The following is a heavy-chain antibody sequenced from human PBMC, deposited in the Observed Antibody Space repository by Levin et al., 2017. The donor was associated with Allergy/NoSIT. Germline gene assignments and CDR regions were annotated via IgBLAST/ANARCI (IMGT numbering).Heavy chain of an antibody. Sequence: GESLKISCAASGFTFSSYGMHWVRQAPGKGLEWVAVIWYDGSREYYADSVKGRFTISRDSSKNTLFLQMNSLRPEDTAVYYCAKDVSPMVASGDDYWGQGTLVTVSS. CDR2: IWYDGSRE. CDR3: AKDVSPMVASGDDY. J-gene: IGHJ4*02. CDR1: GFTFSSYG. V-gene: IGHV3-30*02. D-gene: IGHD1-26*01.